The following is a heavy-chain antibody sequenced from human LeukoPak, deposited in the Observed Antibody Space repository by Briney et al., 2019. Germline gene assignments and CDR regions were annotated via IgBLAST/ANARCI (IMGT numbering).Heavy chain of an antibody. V-gene: IGHV1-46*03. D-gene: IGHD2-21*01. CDR1: GFTFTSYY. J-gene: IGHJ3*02. Sequence: GASVKVSCKASGFTFTSYYMHWVRQAPGQGLEWMGIINPSGGSTSYPQRFQGRVTMTRDTSTSTVYMELSSLRSEDTAVYDCACVVRGAFDIWGQGTLVTVSS. CDR3: ACVVRGAFDI. CDR2: INPSGGST.